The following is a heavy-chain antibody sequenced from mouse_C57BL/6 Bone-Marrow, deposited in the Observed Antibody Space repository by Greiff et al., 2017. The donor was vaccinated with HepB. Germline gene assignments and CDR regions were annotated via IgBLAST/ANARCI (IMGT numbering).Heavy chain of an antibody. D-gene: IGHD1-1*01. CDR3: ARRGATVVRESYFDY. J-gene: IGHJ2*01. Sequence: VQLVESGAELAKPGASVKLSCKASGYTFTSYWMPWVKQRPGQGLEWIGYINPSSGYTKYNQKFKDKATLTADKSSSTAYMQLSSLTYEDSAVYYCARRGATVVRESYFDYWGQGTTLTVSS. V-gene: IGHV1-7*01. CDR2: INPSSGYT. CDR1: GYTFTSYW.